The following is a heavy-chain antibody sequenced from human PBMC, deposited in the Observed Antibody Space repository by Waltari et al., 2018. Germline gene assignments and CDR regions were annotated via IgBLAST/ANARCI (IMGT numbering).Heavy chain of an antibody. CDR1: RVIFNNYA. CDR3: AKAHFYDTSGYIEN. CDR2: INGYGDKT. D-gene: IGHD5-18*01. V-gene: IGHV3-23*01. Sequence: EVQVLESGGGLVQPGGALRPTCAASRVIFNNYAINWVRQAPGKGLEWVSGINGYGDKTYYADSVKGRFTLSRDNSRNTLSLQMNSLRAEDTAVYYCAKAHFYDTSGYIENWGQGTLVTVSS. J-gene: IGHJ4*02.